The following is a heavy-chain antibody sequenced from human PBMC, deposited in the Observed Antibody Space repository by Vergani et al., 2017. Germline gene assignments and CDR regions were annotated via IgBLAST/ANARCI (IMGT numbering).Heavy chain of an antibody. CDR3: ARVGSYCSSTSCYDY. J-gene: IGHJ4*02. D-gene: IGHD2-2*01. Sequence: QVQLVQSGAEVKKPGASVKVSCKASGYTFTIYYVLWVRQAPGQGLEWMGIINPSGGTTSYAQKFQGRVTMTRDTSTSTVYMELSSLRSEGTAVYYCARVGSYCSSTSCYDYWGQGTLVTVSS. CDR2: INPSGGTT. V-gene: IGHV1-46*03. CDR1: GYTFTIYY.